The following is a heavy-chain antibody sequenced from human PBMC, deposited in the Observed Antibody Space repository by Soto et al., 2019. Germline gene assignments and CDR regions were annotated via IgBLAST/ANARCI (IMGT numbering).Heavy chain of an antibody. Sequence: QVQLVQSGAEEKKPGASVKVSCKASGYTFTSYAMHWVRQAPGQRLEWVGWINAGNGNTKYSQKFQGRVSITRDTSESTAYMELSSLRSEDTAGYYCARSIVVVTALDYWGQGTLVTVSS. CDR1: GYTFTSYA. D-gene: IGHD2-21*02. V-gene: IGHV1-3*05. CDR3: ARSIVVVTALDY. J-gene: IGHJ4*02. CDR2: INAGNGNT.